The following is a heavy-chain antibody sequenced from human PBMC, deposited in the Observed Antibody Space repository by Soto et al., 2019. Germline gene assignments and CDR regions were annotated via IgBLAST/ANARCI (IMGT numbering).Heavy chain of an antibody. CDR1: GGSISSSNW. J-gene: IGHJ6*02. CDR2: IYHSGST. V-gene: IGHV4-4*02. CDR3: ARDQHYGSGGYYYYYGMDV. Sequence: SETXSLTCAVSGGSISSSNWWSWVRQPPGKGLEWIGEIYHSGSTNYNPSLKSRVTISVDKSKNQFSLKLSSVTAADTAVYYCARDQHYGSGGYYYYYGMDVWGQGTTVTVSS. D-gene: IGHD3-10*01.